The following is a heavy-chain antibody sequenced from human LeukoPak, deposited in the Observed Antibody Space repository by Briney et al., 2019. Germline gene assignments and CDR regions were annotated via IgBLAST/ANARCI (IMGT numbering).Heavy chain of an antibody. Sequence: GRSLRLSCAASGFTFSSYAMHWVRQAPGKGLEWVAVISYDGGNKYYADSVKGRFTISRDNSKNTLYLQMNSLRAEDTAVYYCARDGQHIVVVPAAIRWDPWDYGMDVWGQGTTVTVSS. CDR2: ISYDGGNK. J-gene: IGHJ6*02. CDR3: ARDGQHIVVVPAAIRWDPWDYGMDV. CDR1: GFTFSSYA. D-gene: IGHD2-2*02. V-gene: IGHV3-30-3*01.